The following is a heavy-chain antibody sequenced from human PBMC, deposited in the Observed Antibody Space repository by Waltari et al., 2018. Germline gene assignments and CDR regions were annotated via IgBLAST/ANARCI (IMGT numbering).Heavy chain of an antibody. J-gene: IGHJ4*02. Sequence: EVQVVQSGAEVKTPGESLQISCEGSGYSFTTPWTGRVRQMPGKGLEWMGIIYPGDSDTRYSPSFQGQVTISADKSINTAYLQWSTLKASDTAMYYCVVGSSFDYWGQGTLVTVSS. CDR2: IYPGDSDT. CDR1: GYSFTTPW. V-gene: IGHV5-51*01. CDR3: VVGSSFDY. D-gene: IGHD3-10*01.